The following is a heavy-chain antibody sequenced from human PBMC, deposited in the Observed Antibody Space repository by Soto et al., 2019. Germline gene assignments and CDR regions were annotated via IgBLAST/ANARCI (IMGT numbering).Heavy chain of an antibody. Sequence: GGSLRLSCAASGFTFSSYWMSWVRQAPGKGLEWVANIKQDGSEKYYVDSVKGRFTISRDNAKNSLYLQMNSLRAEDTAVYYCARDIRRCGSGRVCAFDIWGQGTMVTVSS. CDR2: IKQDGSEK. V-gene: IGHV3-7*05. CDR3: ARDIRRCGSGRVCAFDI. J-gene: IGHJ3*02. D-gene: IGHD3-10*01. CDR1: GFTFSSYW.